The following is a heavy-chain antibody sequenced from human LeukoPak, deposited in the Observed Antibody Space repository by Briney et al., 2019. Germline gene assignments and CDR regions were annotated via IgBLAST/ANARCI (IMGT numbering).Heavy chain of an antibody. J-gene: IGHJ4*02. CDR1: GGSISSYY. Sequence: PSETLSLTCTVSGGSISSYYWSWIRQPPGKGLEWIGYIYYSGNNNYNPSLKSRVTISVDTSKYQFSLKLSSVTAADTAVYYCARGRHPETFDYRGQGTLVTVSS. CDR3: ARGRHPETFDY. V-gene: IGHV4-59*01. CDR2: IYYSGNN.